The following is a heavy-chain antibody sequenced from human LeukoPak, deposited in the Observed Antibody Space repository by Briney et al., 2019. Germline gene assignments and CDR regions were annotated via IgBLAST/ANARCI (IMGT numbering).Heavy chain of an antibody. J-gene: IGHJ4*02. Sequence: PGGSLRLSCAASGFTFRSYGMHWVRQAPGKGLEWVAFIRYDGNNKYYADSVKGRFTISRDNSKNTLYLHMNSLRAEDTAVYYCAKPPRGSGADYWGQGTLVTVSS. CDR2: IRYDGNNK. D-gene: IGHD3-10*01. V-gene: IGHV3-30*02. CDR1: GFTFRSYG. CDR3: AKPPRGSGADY.